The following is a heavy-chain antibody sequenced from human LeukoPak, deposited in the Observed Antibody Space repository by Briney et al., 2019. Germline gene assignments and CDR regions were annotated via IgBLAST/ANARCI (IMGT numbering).Heavy chain of an antibody. Sequence: SETLSLTCTGSGGSISSSSYYWGRIRQPPGKGLEWMGTIYYSGSTYYNPSLKSRVTISVDTYKNQLCMKLNSVTAADTAVYYCARHDVTIFGVVSATHFEYWGQGTLVTVSS. D-gene: IGHD3-3*01. CDR1: GGSISSSSYY. J-gene: IGHJ4*02. V-gene: IGHV4-39*01. CDR3: ARHDVTIFGVVSATHFEY. CDR2: IYYSGST.